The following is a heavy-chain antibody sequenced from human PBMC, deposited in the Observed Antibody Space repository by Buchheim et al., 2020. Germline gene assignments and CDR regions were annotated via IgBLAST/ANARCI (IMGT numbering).Heavy chain of an antibody. CDR1: GYTFTGYY. CDR3: ARSRGMRPIWFGEFSYYYYYGMDV. Sequence: QVQLVQSGAEVKKPGASVKVSCKASGYTFTGYYMHWVRQAPGQGLEWMGWINPNSGGTNYAQKFQGRVTMTRDTSISTAYMELSRLRSDDTAVYYCARSRGMRPIWFGEFSYYYYYGMDVWGQGTT. J-gene: IGHJ6*02. D-gene: IGHD3-10*01. CDR2: INPNSGGT. V-gene: IGHV1-2*02.